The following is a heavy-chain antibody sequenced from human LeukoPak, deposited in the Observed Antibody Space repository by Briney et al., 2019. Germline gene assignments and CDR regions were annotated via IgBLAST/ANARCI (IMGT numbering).Heavy chain of an antibody. D-gene: IGHD5-12*01. CDR1: GFTFSSYW. J-gene: IGHJ4*02. Sequence: GGSLRLSCAASGFTFSSYWMHWVRQAPGKGLEWVAVISYDGSNKYYADSVKGRFTISRDNSKNTLYLQMNSLRAEDTAVYYCARRYSGYWDYFDYWGQGTLVTVSS. CDR2: ISYDGSNK. V-gene: IGHV3-30*03. CDR3: ARRYSGYWDYFDY.